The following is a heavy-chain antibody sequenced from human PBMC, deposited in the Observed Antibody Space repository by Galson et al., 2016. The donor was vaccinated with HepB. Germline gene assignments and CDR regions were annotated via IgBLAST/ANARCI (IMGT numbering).Heavy chain of an antibody. V-gene: IGHV3-30*18. J-gene: IGHJ6*02. CDR2: ILYDGSNK. D-gene: IGHD3-9*01. CDR1: GFTFKNFG. CDR3: AKNSYRLVIMSLVDV. Sequence: SLRLSCAASGFTFKNFGMTWVRQAPGKGLEWVAVILYDGSNKYYADSVKGRFTISRDNSKNTLYLQMNSLRAEDTAVYYCAKNSYRLVIMSLVDVWGQGTTVTVSS.